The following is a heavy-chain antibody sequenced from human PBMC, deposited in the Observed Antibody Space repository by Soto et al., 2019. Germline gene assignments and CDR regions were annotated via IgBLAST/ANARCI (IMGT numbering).Heavy chain of an antibody. J-gene: IGHJ3*02. CDR2: IIPIFGTA. V-gene: IGHV1-69*01. CDR1: GGTFSSYA. D-gene: IGHD3-22*01. CDR3: ARENESCCYYRPPFDAFGR. Sequence: ASVKVSCKASGGTFSSYAISWVRQAPGQGLEWMGGIIPIFGTANYAQKFQGRVTITADESTSTAYMELSSLRSEDTAVYYCARENESCCYYRPPFDAFGRCGQLRMVTVS.